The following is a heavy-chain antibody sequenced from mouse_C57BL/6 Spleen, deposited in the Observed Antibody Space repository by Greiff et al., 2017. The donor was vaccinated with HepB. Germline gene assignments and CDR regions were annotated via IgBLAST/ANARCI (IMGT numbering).Heavy chain of an antibody. V-gene: IGHV1-69*01. Sequence: QVQLQQSGAELVMPGASVKLSCKASGYTFTSYWMHWVKQRPGQGLEWIGEIDPSDSYTNYNQKFKGKSTLTVDKSSSTAYMQLSSLTSEDSAVYYCARRDYGSSSGFAYWGQGTLVTVSA. D-gene: IGHD1-1*01. CDR2: IDPSDSYT. CDR1: GYTFTSYW. CDR3: ARRDYGSSSGFAY. J-gene: IGHJ3*01.